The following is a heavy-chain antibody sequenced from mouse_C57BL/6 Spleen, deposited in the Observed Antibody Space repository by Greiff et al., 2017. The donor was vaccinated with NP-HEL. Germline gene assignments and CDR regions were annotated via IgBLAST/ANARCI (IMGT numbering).Heavy chain of an antibody. CDR1: GYTFTSYW. CDR2: IHPSDSDT. CDR3: VGGYYYGRGYAMDY. Sequence: QVQLQQPGAELVKPGASVKVSCKASGYTFTSYWMHWVKQRPGQGLEWIGRIHPSDSDTNYNQKFKGKATLTVDKSSSTAYMQLSSLTSEDSAVYYCVGGYYYGRGYAMDYWGQGTSVTVSS. D-gene: IGHD1-1*01. J-gene: IGHJ4*01. V-gene: IGHV1-74*01.